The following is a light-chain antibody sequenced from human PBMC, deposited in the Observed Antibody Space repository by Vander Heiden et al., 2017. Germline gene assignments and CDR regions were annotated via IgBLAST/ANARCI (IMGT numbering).Light chain of an antibody. J-gene: IGKJ4*01. CDR1: ESLLRSNGYYY. Sequence: IVMSKSPLSLPVTPGEGASISSRSNESLLRSNGYYYLDWYLQKPGQSPQLLMYLASNRASGVPDRFSGSGSGTDFTLTISRVQAEDVGIYYCRQADKTPYTFGEGTKVEIK. CDR2: LAS. CDR3: RQADKTPYT. V-gene: IGKV2-28*01.